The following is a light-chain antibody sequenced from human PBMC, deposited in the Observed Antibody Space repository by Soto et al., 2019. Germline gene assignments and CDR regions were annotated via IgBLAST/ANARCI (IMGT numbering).Light chain of an antibody. V-gene: IGLV3-21*04. Sequence: SYELTQPPSVSVAPGKTARITCGGNNIGSKSVHWYQQKPGQAPVLVIYYDSDRPSGIPERFSGSNSGNAATLTISRLEAGDEADYYCQVWDSSSDPRGVFGTGTKVTVL. CDR3: QVWDSSSDPRGV. CDR1: NIGSKS. CDR2: YDS. J-gene: IGLJ1*01.